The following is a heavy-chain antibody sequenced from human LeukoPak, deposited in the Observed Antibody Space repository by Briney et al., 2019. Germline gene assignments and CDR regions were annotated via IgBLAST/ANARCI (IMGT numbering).Heavy chain of an antibody. D-gene: IGHD3-10*01. CDR3: AREELLWFGELSDAFDI. Sequence: SETLSLTCTVSGGSISSSSYYWGWIRQPPGKGLEWIGSIYYSGSTYYNPSLKSRVTISVDTSKNQFSLKLSSVTAADTAVYYCAREELLWFGELSDAFDIWGQGTMVTVSS. J-gene: IGHJ3*02. V-gene: IGHV4-39*07. CDR1: GGSISSSSYY. CDR2: IYYSGST.